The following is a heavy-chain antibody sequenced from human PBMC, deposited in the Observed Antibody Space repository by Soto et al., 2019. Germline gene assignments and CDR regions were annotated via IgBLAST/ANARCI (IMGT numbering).Heavy chain of an antibody. J-gene: IGHJ6*02. D-gene: IGHD3-10*01. CDR3: ARFLGGAGSYYDGQNYNYYNGMDV. CDR1: GGPYNSFA. Sequence: GASVKVSCKASGGPYNSFAISWGRQAPGQGLEWIGGIIPVFGTATYAQKFKGRVTITAEESTSTAYMELSSLTSEDTAVYYCARFLGGAGSYYDGQNYNYYNGMDVWGQGTTVTVSS. V-gene: IGHV1-69*13. CDR2: IIPVFGTA.